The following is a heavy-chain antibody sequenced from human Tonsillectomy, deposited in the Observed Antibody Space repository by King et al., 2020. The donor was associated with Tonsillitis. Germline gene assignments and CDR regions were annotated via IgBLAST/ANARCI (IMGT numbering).Heavy chain of an antibody. CDR2: VYYSGST. V-gene: IGHV4-39*01. CDR1: GDSISSSTYY. Sequence: QLQESGPGLVKPSETLSLTCTVSGDSISSSTYYWGWIRQPPGKGLEWIGSVYYSGSTNYNPSLESRVTISLDTSKSQFSLKGNSVTAADTAVYYCARHGGPGAGFDPWGQGTLVTVSS. D-gene: IGHD2-2*01. CDR3: ARHGGPGAGFDP. J-gene: IGHJ5*02.